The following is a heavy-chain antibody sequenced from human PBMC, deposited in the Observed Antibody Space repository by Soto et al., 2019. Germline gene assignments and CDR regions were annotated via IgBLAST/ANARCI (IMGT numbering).Heavy chain of an antibody. J-gene: IGHJ6*03. CDR1: GYTFTGYY. D-gene: IGHD3-10*01. V-gene: IGHV1-2*04. Sequence: ASVKVSCKASGYTFTGYYMHWVRQAPGQGLEWMGWINPKSGGTNYAQKFQGWVTMTRDTSISTAYMELSRLRSDDTAVYYCARGPHYYSSGSYLYFDHSYYMDVWGKGTTVTVSS. CDR3: ARGPHYYSSGSYLYFDHSYYMDV. CDR2: INPKSGGT.